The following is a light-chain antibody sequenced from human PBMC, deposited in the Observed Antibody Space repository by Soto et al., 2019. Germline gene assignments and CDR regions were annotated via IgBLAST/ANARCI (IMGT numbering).Light chain of an antibody. CDR1: QSVTTY. CDR2: DAS. J-gene: IGKJ3*01. Sequence: EIVLTQSPATLSLSPGERATLSCRASQSVTTYLAWYQQKPGQAPRLLISDASNRATGIPARFSGSGSGTDFTLTISSLEPEDFAVYYCQQRSNLPLNTFGPGTKVDIK. CDR3: QQRSNLPLNT. V-gene: IGKV3-11*01.